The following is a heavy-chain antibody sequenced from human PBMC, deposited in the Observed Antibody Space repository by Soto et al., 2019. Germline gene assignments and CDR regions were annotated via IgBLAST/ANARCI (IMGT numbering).Heavy chain of an antibody. D-gene: IGHD6-6*01. CDR1: GFTVSNNY. CDR3: AVYAPRHWFDS. CDR2: IYVGGYT. Sequence: EVQLVESGGDLVQPGGSLRLSCAASGFTVSNNYMTWVRQAPGKGLEWVSLIYVGGYTYYADSVKGRFTISRDNSKNTLYLQMNSLRAEDTAVYYCAVYAPRHWFDSWGQGTLDTVSS. V-gene: IGHV3-66*01. J-gene: IGHJ5*01.